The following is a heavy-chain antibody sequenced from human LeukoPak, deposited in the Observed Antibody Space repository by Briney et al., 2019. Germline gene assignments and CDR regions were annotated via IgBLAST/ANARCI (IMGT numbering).Heavy chain of an antibody. V-gene: IGHV3-21*01. J-gene: IGHJ4*02. CDR3: ARLMTEISSYYFDF. D-gene: IGHD2-21*02. CDR2: IDPTTNYI. Sequence: GGSLRLSCAASGFTFSLSSINWVRQSPGRGLEWVSSIDPTTNYIYYANSVRGRFAISRDNAKNSVYLQMNSLSAEDTAIYYCARLMTEISSYYFDFWGQGTLVTVSS. CDR1: GFTFSLSS.